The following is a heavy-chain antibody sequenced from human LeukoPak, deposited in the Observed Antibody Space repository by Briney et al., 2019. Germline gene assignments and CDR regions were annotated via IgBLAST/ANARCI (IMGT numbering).Heavy chain of an antibody. V-gene: IGHV1-58*02. CDR2: IVVGSGNT. CDR1: GFTFTSSA. CDR3: AAEGYCSSTSCYPNYGMDV. J-gene: IGHJ6*02. Sequence: SVKVSCKAPGFTFTSSAMQWVRQARGQRLGWIGWIVVGSGNTNYAQKFQERVTITRDMSTSTAYMELSSLRSEDTAVYYCAAEGYCSSTSCYPNYGMDVWGQGTTVTVSS. D-gene: IGHD2-2*01.